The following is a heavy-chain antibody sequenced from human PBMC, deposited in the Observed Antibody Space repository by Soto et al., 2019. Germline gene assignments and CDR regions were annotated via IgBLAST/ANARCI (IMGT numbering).Heavy chain of an antibody. J-gene: IGHJ4*02. D-gene: IGHD5-18*01. V-gene: IGHV4-34*01. CDR3: ARVGIQLWSYQYYFDY. CDR2: ISHSGST. Sequence: SETLSLTCAVYGGSFSGYYWSWIRQPPGKGLEWIGEISHSGSTNYNPSLKSRVTISVDTSKNQFSLKLSSVTAADTAVYYCARVGIQLWSYQYYFDYWGQGTLVTVS. CDR1: GGSFSGYY.